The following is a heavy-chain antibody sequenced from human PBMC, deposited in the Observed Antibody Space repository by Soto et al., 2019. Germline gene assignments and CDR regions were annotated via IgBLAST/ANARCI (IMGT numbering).Heavy chain of an antibody. CDR2: IKHDGSTR. J-gene: IGHJ5*02. CDR3: ARDAAGESQKGFDP. V-gene: IGHV3-7*01. D-gene: IGHD6-13*01. CDR1: GFTFSRYW. Sequence: EVQLVESGGGLVQPGGSLRLSCAASGFTFSRYWMSWVRQAPGKGPEWVANIKHDGSTRYYVDSVRGRFTISRDNAKNSLYLQMNSLRAEDTAVYYCARDAAGESQKGFDPWGQGTLVTVSS.